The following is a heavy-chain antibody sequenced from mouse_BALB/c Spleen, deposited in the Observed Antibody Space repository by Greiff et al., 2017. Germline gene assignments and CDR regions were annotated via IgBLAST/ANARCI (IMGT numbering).Heavy chain of an antibody. CDR3: ARSEDGFAWFAY. V-gene: IGHV14-3*02. Sequence: VQLKQSGAELVKPGASVKLSCTASGFNIKDTYMHWVKQRPEQGLEWIGRIDPVNGNTKYDPKFQGKATITADTSSNTAYLQLSSLTSEDTAVYYCARSEDGFAWFAYWGQGTLVTVSA. J-gene: IGHJ3*01. CDR2: IDPVNGNT. D-gene: IGHD2-3*01. CDR1: GFNIKDTY.